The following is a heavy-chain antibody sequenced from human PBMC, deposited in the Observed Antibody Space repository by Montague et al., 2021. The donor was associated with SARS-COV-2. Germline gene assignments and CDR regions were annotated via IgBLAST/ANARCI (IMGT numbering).Heavy chain of an antibody. D-gene: IGHD4-23*01. CDR2: IYYSGST. V-gene: IGHV4-39*01. J-gene: IGHJ4*02. Sequence: SETLSLTCIVSGGPISSSSYHWGWIRQPPGKGLEWIGTIYYSGSTYYXPSLKSRVTISVDTSKNQFSLKLSSVTAADTAVYYCARLRYYGGNSRFQGLVDYWGQGAMVTVSS. CDR1: GGPISSSSYH. CDR3: ARLRYYGGNSRFQGLVDY.